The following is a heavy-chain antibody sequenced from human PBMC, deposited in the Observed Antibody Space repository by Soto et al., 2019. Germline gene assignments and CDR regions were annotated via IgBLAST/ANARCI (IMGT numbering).Heavy chain of an antibody. CDR2: VSGSGGST. V-gene: IGHV3-23*01. CDR3: AKEGITMVRGVIITAYYYYYMDV. CDR1: EFNFTSYA. J-gene: IGHJ6*03. Sequence: LRPSCAAVEFNFTSYAMGCVRNNTLKLLGWVAAVSGSGGSTYYAESVKGRFTISRDNSKNTLYLQMNSLRAEHTAVYYCAKEGITMVRGVIITAYYYYYMDVWGKGTTVTVSS. D-gene: IGHD3-10*01.